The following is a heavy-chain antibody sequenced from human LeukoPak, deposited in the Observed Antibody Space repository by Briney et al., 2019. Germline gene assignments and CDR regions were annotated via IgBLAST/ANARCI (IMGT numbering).Heavy chain of an antibody. V-gene: IGHV1-8*01. CDR1: GYTFTSYV. CDR2: IYHKSGNT. J-gene: IGHJ5*02. CDR3: ARGYTYYYGSGSSGGFDP. Sequence: ASVKDSCMASGYTFTSYVINWVRPATGQGLEWMGRIYHKSGNTGYAQKFQGRVTMTRNTSISTVYMELSSLRSEDTAVYYCARGYTYYYGSGSSGGFDPWGQGTLVTVSS. D-gene: IGHD3-10*01.